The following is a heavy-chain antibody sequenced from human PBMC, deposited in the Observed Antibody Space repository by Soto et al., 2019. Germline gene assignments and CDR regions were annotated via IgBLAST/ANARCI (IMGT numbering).Heavy chain of an antibody. J-gene: IGHJ3*02. CDR2: INPATGAA. CDR3: AGGGGVEVAGSAAFDM. Sequence: QLHLVQSGAVVKKPGASVTVSCSASGYPVTAYYMHWVRQAPGRGLEWMGGINPATGAAKYTQTFQGRVPMTRDPATSTGFRELSGLTAEDTAGFYCAGGGGVEVAGSAAFDMWGQGTLVTVSS. D-gene: IGHD6-19*01. CDR1: GYPVTAYY. V-gene: IGHV1-2*02.